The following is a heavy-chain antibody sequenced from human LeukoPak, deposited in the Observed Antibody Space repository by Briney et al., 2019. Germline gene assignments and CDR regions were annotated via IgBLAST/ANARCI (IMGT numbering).Heavy chain of an antibody. V-gene: IGHV3-21*01. CDR1: GFTFSSYS. D-gene: IGHD2-15*01. J-gene: IGHJ4*02. CDR2: ISSSSSYI. Sequence: GGSLRLSCAASGFTFSSYSMNWVRQAPGKGLEWVSSISSSSSYIYYADSVKGRFTISRDNAKNSLYLQMNSLRAKDTAVYYCARDRSSGGSCYSHWGQGTLVTVSS. CDR3: ARDRSSGGSCYSH.